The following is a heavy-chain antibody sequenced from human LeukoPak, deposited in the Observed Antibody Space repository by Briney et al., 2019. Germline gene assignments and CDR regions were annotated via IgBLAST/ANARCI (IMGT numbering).Heavy chain of an antibody. CDR2: IWFDGGNT. Sequence: PGRSLRLSCAASGFTFASYDMHWVRQAPGKGLEWVALIWFDGGNTYYADSVRGRFTISRDNSKNTLYLQMTSLRAEDTAIYYCAGDRKSGNFLGEFDHWGLGTLVTVSS. CDR1: GFTFASYD. D-gene: IGHD1-26*01. V-gene: IGHV3-33*01. J-gene: IGHJ4*02. CDR3: AGDRKSGNFLGEFDH.